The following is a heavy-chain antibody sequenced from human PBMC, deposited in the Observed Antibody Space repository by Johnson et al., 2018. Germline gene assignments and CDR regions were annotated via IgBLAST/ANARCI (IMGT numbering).Heavy chain of an antibody. Sequence: VQLVESGGGLVQPGGSLRLSCAASGFTFSSYSMNWVRQAPGKGLEWVSYISSSSSTIYYADSVKGRFTISRDNAKNSLYLQMNSRRNEDTAGYYCARNRITMIVVVADACDIWGQGTMVTVSS. V-gene: IGHV3-48*02. D-gene: IGHD3-22*01. CDR1: GFTFSSYS. J-gene: IGHJ3*02. CDR3: ARNRITMIVVVADACDI. CDR2: ISSSSSTI.